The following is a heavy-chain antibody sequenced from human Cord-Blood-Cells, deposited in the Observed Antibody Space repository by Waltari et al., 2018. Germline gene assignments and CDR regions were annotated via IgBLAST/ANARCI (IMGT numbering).Heavy chain of an antibody. Sequence: QVQLVQSGAEVKKPGSSVTVSCKASGGTFSSYAISWVRQAPGQGLEWMGGVIPTFGTANYAQKFQGIVTITADKSTSTAYMGLSSLRSEDTAVYYCAREAGPLAAAARDYWGQGTLVTVSS. V-gene: IGHV1-69*06. CDR2: VIPTFGTA. CDR3: AREAGPLAAAARDY. CDR1: GGTFSSYA. D-gene: IGHD6-13*01. J-gene: IGHJ4*02.